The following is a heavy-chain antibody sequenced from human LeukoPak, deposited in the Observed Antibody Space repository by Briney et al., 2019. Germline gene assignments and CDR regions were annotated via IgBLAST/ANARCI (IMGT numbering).Heavy chain of an antibody. D-gene: IGHD3-22*01. CDR2: IYYSGST. Sequence: PSETLSLTCTVSGGSISSHSWSWIRQPPGKGLEWIGYIYYSGSTNYNPSLKSRVTISVDTSKNQFSLKLSSVTAADTAVYYCARSPDYYDSCAFDIWGQGTMVTVSS. CDR1: GGSISSHS. CDR3: ARSPDYYDSCAFDI. V-gene: IGHV4-59*11. J-gene: IGHJ3*02.